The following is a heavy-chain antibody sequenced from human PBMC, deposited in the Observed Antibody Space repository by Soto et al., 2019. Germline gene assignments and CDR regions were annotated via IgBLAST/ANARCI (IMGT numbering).Heavy chain of an antibody. D-gene: IGHD5-18*01. CDR1: GFPFSTYA. V-gene: IGHV3-66*01. Sequence: PGGSLRLSCIASGFPFSTYAMSWVRQAPGKGLEWVSVIYSGGSTYYADSVKGRFTISRDNSKNTLYLQMNSLRAEDTAVYYCARDQGYSHYWGQGTLVTVSS. CDR2: IYSGGST. J-gene: IGHJ4*02. CDR3: ARDQGYSHY.